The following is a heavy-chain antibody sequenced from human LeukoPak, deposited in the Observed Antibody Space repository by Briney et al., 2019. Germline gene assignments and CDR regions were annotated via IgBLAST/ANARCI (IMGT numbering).Heavy chain of an antibody. V-gene: IGHV1-69*04. J-gene: IGHJ5*02. Sequence: SVKVSCKASGGTFSSYAISWVRQAPGQGLEWMGRIIPILGIANYAQKFQGRVTITADKPTSTAYMELSSLRSEDTAVYYCARDGSHGQFDPWGQGTLVTVSS. D-gene: IGHD1-26*01. CDR3: ARDGSHGQFDP. CDR2: IIPILGIA. CDR1: GGTFSSYA.